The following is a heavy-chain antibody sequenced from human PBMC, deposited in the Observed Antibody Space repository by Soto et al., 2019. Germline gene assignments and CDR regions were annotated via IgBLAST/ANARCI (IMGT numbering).Heavy chain of an antibody. V-gene: IGHV1-69*02. CDR2: TIPAIDLI. J-gene: IGHJ4*02. D-gene: IGHD3-10*01. CDR3: ARTGSFDY. CDR1: AGTFGTHS. Sequence: ASVKVSCKASAGTFGTHSIMWVRQAPGQGLEWMGRTIPAIDLINYAQKFQGRFTITVDKSTTTVYMELRSLRYEDTAIYYCARTGSFDYWGQGTLVTVSS.